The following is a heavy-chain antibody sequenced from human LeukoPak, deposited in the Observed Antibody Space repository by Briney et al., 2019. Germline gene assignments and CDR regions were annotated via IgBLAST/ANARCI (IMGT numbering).Heavy chain of an antibody. V-gene: IGHV3-7*01. CDR3: ARESLDTAMDTVAFDI. D-gene: IGHD5-18*01. CDR2: IKQDGSEK. CDR1: GFTFSSYW. J-gene: IGHJ3*02. Sequence: GGSLRLSCAASGFTFSSYWMSWVRQAPGKGLEWVATIKQDGSEKYYVDSVKGRFTISRDNAKNSLYLQMNSLRAEDTAVYYCARESLDTAMDTVAFDIWGQGTMVTVSS.